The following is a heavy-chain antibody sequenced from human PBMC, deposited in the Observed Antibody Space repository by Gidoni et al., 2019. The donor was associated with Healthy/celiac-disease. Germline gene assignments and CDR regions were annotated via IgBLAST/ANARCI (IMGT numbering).Heavy chain of an antibody. J-gene: IGHJ4*02. Sequence: EVQLVESGGGLVQPGGSLRLSCAAYGFTFSNYNMNWVRQAPGKGLEWVSYISSISSTIYYADSVKGRFTISRDNAKNSLYLQMNSLRDEDTAVYYCARGESCTNGVCYIGYSNGYGPFDYWGQGTLVTVSS. CDR3: ARGESCTNGVCYIGYSNGYGPFDY. CDR1: GFTFSNYN. D-gene: IGHD2-8*01. CDR2: ISSISSTI. V-gene: IGHV3-48*02.